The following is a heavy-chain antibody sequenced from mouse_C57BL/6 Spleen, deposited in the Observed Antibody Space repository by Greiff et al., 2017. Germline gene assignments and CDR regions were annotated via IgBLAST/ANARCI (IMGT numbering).Heavy chain of an antibody. V-gene: IGHV1-15*01. CDR2: IDPETGGT. CDR3: TRKMDY. CDR1: GYTFTDYE. Sequence: QVQLQQSGAELVRPGASVTLSCKASGYTFTDYELHWVKQTPVHGLEWIGAIDPETGGTAYNQKFKGKAILTADKSSSTAYMELRSLTSEDSAVYYCTRKMDYWGQGTSVTVSS. J-gene: IGHJ4*01.